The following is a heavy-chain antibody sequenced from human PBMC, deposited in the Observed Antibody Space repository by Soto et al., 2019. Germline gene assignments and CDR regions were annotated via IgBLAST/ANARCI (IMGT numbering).Heavy chain of an antibody. CDR3: ARASYYYGSAYDY. CDR2: ISYDGSNK. Sequence: GALRLSCAASGFTFSSYAMHWVRQAPGKGLEWVAVISYDGSNKYYADSVKGRFTISRDNSKNTLYLQMNSLRAEDTAVYYCARASYYYGSAYDYWGQGTLVTVSS. V-gene: IGHV3-30-3*01. CDR1: GFTFSSYA. J-gene: IGHJ4*02. D-gene: IGHD3-10*01.